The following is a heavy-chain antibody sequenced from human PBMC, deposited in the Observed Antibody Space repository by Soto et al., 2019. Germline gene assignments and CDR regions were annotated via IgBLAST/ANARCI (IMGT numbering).Heavy chain of an antibody. Sequence: GESLKVSCKGSGYRFTSYWIAWLRQMPGKGLEWMGRIDPSDSYTNYSPSFQVHVTISADNSISTADLQWSSLKASDTAMYYCVRRHYDSGHYYYYGKDVWGQRTKATVSS. V-gene: IGHV5-10-1*01. CDR2: IDPSDSYT. D-gene: IGHD3-10*01. J-gene: IGHJ6*02. CDR3: VRRHYDSGHYYYYGKDV. CDR1: GYRFTSYW.